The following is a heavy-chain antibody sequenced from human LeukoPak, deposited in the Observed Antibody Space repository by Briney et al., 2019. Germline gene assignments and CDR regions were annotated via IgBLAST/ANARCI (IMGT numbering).Heavy chain of an antibody. V-gene: IGHV1-69*05. CDR2: IIPIFGTA. J-gene: IGHJ4*02. CDR1: GGTLSSYA. CDR3: ARGDDSSGYYSPVLYY. Sequence: SVKVPCKASGGTLSSYAISWVRQAPGQGLEWMGGIIPIFGTANYAQKFQGRVTITTDESTSTAYMELSSLRSEDTAVYYCARGDDSSGYYSPVLYYRGQGTLVTVSS. D-gene: IGHD3-22*01.